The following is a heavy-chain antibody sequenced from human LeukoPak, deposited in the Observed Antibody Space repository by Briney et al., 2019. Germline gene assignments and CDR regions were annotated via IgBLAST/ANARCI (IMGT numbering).Heavy chain of an antibody. CDR3: AKSPIFGVPPDY. Sequence: PGGSLRLSCAASGFTFDDYAMHWVRQAPGKGLEWVSGISWNSGSVGYADSVKGRFTISRDNAKNSLYLQMNSLRAEDTALYYCAKSPIFGVPPDYWGQGTLVTVSS. J-gene: IGHJ4*02. CDR2: ISWNSGSV. CDR1: GFTFDDYA. D-gene: IGHD3-3*01. V-gene: IGHV3-9*01.